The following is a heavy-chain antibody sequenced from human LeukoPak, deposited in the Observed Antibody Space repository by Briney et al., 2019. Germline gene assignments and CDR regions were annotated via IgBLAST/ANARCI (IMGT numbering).Heavy chain of an antibody. J-gene: IGHJ6*04. V-gene: IGHV1-18*04. D-gene: IGHD2-2*01. Sequence: GASVKVSCKASGYTFTSYGISWVRQAPGQGLEWMGWISAYNGNTNYAQKLQGRVTMTTDTSTSTAYMELRSLRSDDTAVYYCASVAKLSSRIVVAPAALNEAYYYGMDVWGKGTTVTVSS. CDR3: ASVAKLSSRIVVAPAALNEAYYYGMDV. CDR2: ISAYNGNT. CDR1: GYTFTSYG.